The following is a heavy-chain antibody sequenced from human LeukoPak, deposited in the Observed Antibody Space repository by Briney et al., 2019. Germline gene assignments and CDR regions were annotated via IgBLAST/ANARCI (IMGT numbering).Heavy chain of an antibody. CDR3: VRSMSGRNDL. CDR2: INVEGSRT. J-gene: IGHJ5*02. D-gene: IGHD3-3*01. CDR1: GFTFSNYW. Sequence: GGSLRLSCVGSGFTFSNYWVHWVRQAPGEGLVWVSRINVEGSRTDYADSVRGRFTISRDNVKNTLYLQTNSLTAEDTAVYYCVRSMSGRNDLWGQGTLVTVSS. V-gene: IGHV3-74*01.